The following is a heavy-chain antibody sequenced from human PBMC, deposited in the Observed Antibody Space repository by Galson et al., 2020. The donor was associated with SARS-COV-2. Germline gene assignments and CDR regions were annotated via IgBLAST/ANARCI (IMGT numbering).Heavy chain of an antibody. V-gene: IGHV4-39*07. D-gene: IGHD1-26*01. CDR1: GGSTSSSTYY. Sequence: SETLSLTCAVSGGSTSSSTYYWGRIRQPPGKGPEWLGTIFYTGCPYYNPPLDSRVSISVDTSKNQFSLNLRSVTAADTAVYYCARDGWELDQFDYWGQGTLVTVSS. CDR3: ARDGWELDQFDY. J-gene: IGHJ4*02. CDR2: IFYTGCP.